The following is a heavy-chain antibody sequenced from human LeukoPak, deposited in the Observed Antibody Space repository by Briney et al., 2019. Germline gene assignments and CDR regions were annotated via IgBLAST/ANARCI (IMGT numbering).Heavy chain of an antibody. V-gene: IGHV3-23*01. J-gene: IGHJ4*02. D-gene: IGHD3-22*01. Sequence: GGSLRLSCAASGFTFGNYAMNWVRQAPGKGLEWVSSLSSSGGNPNYADSVKGRFTISRDNSKNTLFLQMNSLRAEDTAVYYCAKENYDMYYFDYWGQGTLVTVSS. CDR3: AKENYDMYYFDY. CDR2: LSSSGGNP. CDR1: GFTFGNYA.